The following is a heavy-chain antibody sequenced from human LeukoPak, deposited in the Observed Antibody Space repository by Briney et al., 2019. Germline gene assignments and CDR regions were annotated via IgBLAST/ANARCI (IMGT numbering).Heavy chain of an antibody. CDR2: MNPKSGNK. V-gene: IGHV1-8*01. Sequence: GASVTVSCKASGYTFTSYDINWVRQAPGQGLEWMGWMNPKSGNKDYAQKFQRRLTMTTNTSISTAYMVLSSLRSEDTAVYYCARIALRGMSPMLYWGQGTLVTVSS. CDR3: ARIALRGMSPMLY. CDR1: GYTFTSYD. D-gene: IGHD1-1*01. J-gene: IGHJ4*02.